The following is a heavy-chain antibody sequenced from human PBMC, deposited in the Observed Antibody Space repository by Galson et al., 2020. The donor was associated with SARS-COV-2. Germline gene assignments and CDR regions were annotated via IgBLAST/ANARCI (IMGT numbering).Heavy chain of an antibody. D-gene: IGHD2-2*01. Sequence: SVKVSCKASGGTFSSYSISWVRQAPGQGLEWMGGITPIFGTVHNAQKFQGRVTITADKSTNTAYMELSSLRSDDTAVYYCARSLGYCSSAVCPPPEGRFEYWGQGTLVTVSS. CDR2: ITPIFGTV. CDR1: GGTFSSYS. J-gene: IGHJ4*02. CDR3: ARSLGYCSSAVCPPPEGRFEY. V-gene: IGHV1-69*06.